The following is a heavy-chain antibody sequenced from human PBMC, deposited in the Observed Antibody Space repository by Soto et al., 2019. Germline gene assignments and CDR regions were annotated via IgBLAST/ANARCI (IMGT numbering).Heavy chain of an antibody. Sequence: QVQLQQWGAGLLKPSETLSLTCAVYGGSFSGYYWSWIRQPPGKGLEWIGEINHSGSTNYNPSLKSLVTISVDTSKNQFSLQLSSVTAADTAVYYCARGTSSGWSYYYYYYGMDVWGQGTTVTVSS. D-gene: IGHD6-19*01. V-gene: IGHV4-34*01. J-gene: IGHJ6*02. CDR3: ARGTSSGWSYYYYYYGMDV. CDR1: GGSFSGYY. CDR2: INHSGST.